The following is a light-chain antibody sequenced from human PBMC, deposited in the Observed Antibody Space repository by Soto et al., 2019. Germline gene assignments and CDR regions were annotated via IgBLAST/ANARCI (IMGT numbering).Light chain of an antibody. CDR2: AAS. J-gene: IGKJ5*01. Sequence: DIQRTQSPSSVSASVGDRVTITCRASQDISSWLAWYQQKPGKAPKLLIYAASSLQSGVPSRFSGSGSGTDFSLTIRSLQPEDFGTYYCQQPISFPITFGQGTRLEIK. CDR3: QQPISFPIT. V-gene: IGKV1D-12*01. CDR1: QDISSW.